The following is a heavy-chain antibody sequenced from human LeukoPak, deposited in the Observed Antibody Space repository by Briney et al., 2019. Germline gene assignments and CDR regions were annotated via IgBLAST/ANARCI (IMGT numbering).Heavy chain of an antibody. CDR2: ISSSSSTI. CDR3: AKGMNPDYYGSGRRRYYYYYMDV. CDR1: GFTFSSYS. J-gene: IGHJ6*03. V-gene: IGHV3-48*04. Sequence: GGSLRLSCAASGFTFSSYSMNWVRQAPGKGLEWVSYISSSSSTIYYADSVKGRFTISRDNAKNSLYLQMNSLRAEDTAVYYCAKGMNPDYYGSGRRRYYYYYMDVWGKGTTVTISS. D-gene: IGHD3-10*01.